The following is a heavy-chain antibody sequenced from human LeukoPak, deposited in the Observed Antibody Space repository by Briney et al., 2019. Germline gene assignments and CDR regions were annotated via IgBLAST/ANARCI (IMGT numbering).Heavy chain of an antibody. CDR1: GGSIRSSSYY. Sequence: SETLSLTCTVSGGSIRSSSYYWGWIRQPPGKGLEWIGSIYYSGSTYYNPSLKSRVTISVDTSKNQFSLKLSSVTAADTAVYYCARLEYMVRGVIYWGQGTLVTVSS. J-gene: IGHJ4*02. CDR3: ARLEYMVRGVIY. V-gene: IGHV4-39*01. CDR2: IYYSGST. D-gene: IGHD3-10*01.